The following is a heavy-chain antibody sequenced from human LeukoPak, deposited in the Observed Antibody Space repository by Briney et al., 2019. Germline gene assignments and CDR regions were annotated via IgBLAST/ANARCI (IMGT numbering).Heavy chain of an antibody. D-gene: IGHD1-26*01. CDR1: GFTFNRFY. V-gene: IGHV3-64*04. Sequence: PGGSLRLSCSASGFTFNRFYLHWVRQAPGKGLEFVSHISSNGATTYYADSVKGRFTISRDNSKNTLYLQMNSLRAEDTAVYYCAKEVLVGATTPGYFDYWGQGTLVTVSS. CDR3: AKEVLVGATTPGYFDY. CDR2: ISSNGATT. J-gene: IGHJ4*02.